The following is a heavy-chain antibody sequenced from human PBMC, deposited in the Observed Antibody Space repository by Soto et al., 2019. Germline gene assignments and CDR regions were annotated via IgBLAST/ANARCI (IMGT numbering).Heavy chain of an antibody. CDR3: AKGTTAVYCFAF. J-gene: IGHJ4*02. D-gene: IGHD2-15*01. Sequence: DVQLLESGGGLVQPGGSLRLSCAASGFTFSSYAMSWVRQAPGKGLEWVSAISATGGSAFYADSVKGRFTISRDNSKNTVFLQIDSLVTEATAVYYCAKGTTAVYCFAFWGQGTLVTVSS. CDR1: GFTFSSYA. V-gene: IGHV3-23*01. CDR2: ISATGGSA.